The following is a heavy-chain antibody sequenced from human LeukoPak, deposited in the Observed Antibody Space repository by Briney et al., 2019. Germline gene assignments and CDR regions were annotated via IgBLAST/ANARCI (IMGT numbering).Heavy chain of an antibody. D-gene: IGHD3-16*01. CDR1: GGSISSSSYY. CDR2: INHSGST. CDR3: ARGTKYYDYVWGNPDAFDI. Sequence: SETLSLTCTVSGGSISSSSYYWSWIRQPPGKGLEWIGEINHSGSTNYNPSLKSRVTISVDTSKNQFSLKLSSVTAADTAVYYCARGTKYYDYVWGNPDAFDIWGQGTMVTVSS. J-gene: IGHJ3*02. V-gene: IGHV4-39*07.